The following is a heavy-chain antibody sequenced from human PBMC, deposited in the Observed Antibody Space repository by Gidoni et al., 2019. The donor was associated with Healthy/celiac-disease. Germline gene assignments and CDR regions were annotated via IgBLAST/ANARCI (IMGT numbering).Heavy chain of an antibody. CDR2: ISSSSSYI. J-gene: IGHJ4*02. CDR1: GFTFSSYS. CDR3: ARVGGEYSSSWYGFDY. V-gene: IGHV3-21*01. D-gene: IGHD6-13*01. Sequence: EVQLVESGGGLVKPGGSLRLSCAASGFTFSSYSMNWVRQAPGKGLEWVSSISSSSSYIYYADSVKGRFTISRDNAKNSLYLQMNSLRAEDTAVYYCARVGGEYSSSWYGFDYWGQGTLVTVSS.